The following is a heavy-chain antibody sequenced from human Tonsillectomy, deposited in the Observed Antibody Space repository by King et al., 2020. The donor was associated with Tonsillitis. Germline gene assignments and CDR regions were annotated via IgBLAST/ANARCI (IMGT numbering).Heavy chain of an antibody. D-gene: IGHD6-25*01. Sequence: EVQLVESGGGLIQPGGSLRLSCVASGFTFSNFWVNWVRQAPGKGLEWVANIKQDGSEKNSADSVKGRFTISRDNAKNSLFLQLNSLRVEDTAVYFCARGSGWLIDYWGQGTLVSVSS. J-gene: IGHJ4*02. CDR2: IKQDGSEK. CDR1: GFTFSNFW. V-gene: IGHV3-7*03. CDR3: ARGSGWLIDY.